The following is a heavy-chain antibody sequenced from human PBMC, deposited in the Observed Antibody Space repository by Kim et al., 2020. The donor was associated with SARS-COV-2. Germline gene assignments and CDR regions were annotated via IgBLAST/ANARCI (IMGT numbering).Heavy chain of an antibody. CDR3: AKDYPQQLARQAFDI. Sequence: GGSLRLSCAASGFTFDDYAMHWVRQAPGKGLEWVSLISGDGGSTYYADSVKGRFTISRDNSKNSLYLQMNSLRTEDTALYYCAKDYPQQLARQAFDIWGQGTMVTVSS. CDR2: ISGDGGST. D-gene: IGHD6-13*01. V-gene: IGHV3-43*02. J-gene: IGHJ3*02. CDR1: GFTFDDYA.